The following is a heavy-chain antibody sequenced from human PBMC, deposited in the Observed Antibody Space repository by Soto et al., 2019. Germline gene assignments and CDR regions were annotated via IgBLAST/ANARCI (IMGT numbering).Heavy chain of an antibody. J-gene: IGHJ4*02. CDR1: GYTFTSYG. CDR2: ISAYNGNT. CDR3: SRADIAVAGNPSGF. Sequence: ASVKVSCKASGYTFTSYGISWVRQAPGQGLEGMGWISAYNGNTNYAQKLQGRVTMTTDTSTSTAYMELRSLRSHATAVYYFSRADIAVAGNPSGFWGQGTLVTVSS. V-gene: IGHV1-18*01. D-gene: IGHD6-19*01.